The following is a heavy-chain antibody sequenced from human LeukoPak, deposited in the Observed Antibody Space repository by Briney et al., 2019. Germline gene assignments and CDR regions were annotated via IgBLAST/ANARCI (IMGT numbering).Heavy chain of an antibody. J-gene: IGHJ4*02. Sequence: PGGSLRLSCAASGFTFSTYGMHWVRQAPGKGLEWVAFIRPDGSNKYYTDSVKGRFTISRDNSKNTLYLQMNSLRAEDTAVYYCAKKYGSGSYNFDYWGQGTLVTVSS. D-gene: IGHD3-10*01. V-gene: IGHV3-30*02. CDR1: GFTFSTYG. CDR3: AKKYGSGSYNFDY. CDR2: IRPDGSNK.